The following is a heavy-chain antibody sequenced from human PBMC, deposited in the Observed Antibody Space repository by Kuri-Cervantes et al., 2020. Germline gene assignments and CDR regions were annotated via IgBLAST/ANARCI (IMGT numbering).Heavy chain of an antibody. J-gene: IGHJ3*02. V-gene: IGHV4-39*07. CDR3: ARDGCSSTSCYYFSAFDI. D-gene: IGHD2-2*01. CDR1: GGSISSGGYY. CDR2: INHSGST. Sequence: ESLKISCTVSGGSISSGGYYWSWIRQSPGKGLEWIGEINHSGSTNYNPSLKSRVTISEDTSKNQFSLKLSSVTAADTAVYYCARDGCSSTSCYYFSAFDIWGQGTMVTVSS.